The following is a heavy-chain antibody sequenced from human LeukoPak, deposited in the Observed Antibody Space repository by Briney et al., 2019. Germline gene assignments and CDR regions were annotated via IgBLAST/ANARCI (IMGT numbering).Heavy chain of an antibody. J-gene: IGHJ6*02. CDR1: GYTFTSYG. CDR3: ARDLAVKAYYYYGMDV. Sequence: GASVKVSCKASGYTFTSYGISWVRQAPGQGLEWMGWISAYNGNTNYAQKLQGRVTMTTDTSTSTAYMELRSLRSDDTAVYYCARDLAVKAYYYYGMDVWGQGTTVTVSS. D-gene: IGHD6-19*01. V-gene: IGHV1-18*04. CDR2: ISAYNGNT.